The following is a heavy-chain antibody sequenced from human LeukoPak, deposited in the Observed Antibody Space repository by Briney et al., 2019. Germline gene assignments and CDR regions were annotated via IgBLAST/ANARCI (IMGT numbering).Heavy chain of an antibody. J-gene: IGHJ3*02. CDR1: GFIFSDYY. V-gene: IGHV3-11*01. CDR2: LSSSGGDT. CDR3: ARGRSGGYTGDAFDI. D-gene: IGHD3-22*01. Sequence: PGGSLRLSCVASGFIFSDYYMSWIRQAPGKGLEWLSYLSSSGGDTYNADSVKGRFTISRDNAKNSLYLQVNSLTDEDTAVYYCARGRSGGYTGDAFDIWGQGTVVTVSS.